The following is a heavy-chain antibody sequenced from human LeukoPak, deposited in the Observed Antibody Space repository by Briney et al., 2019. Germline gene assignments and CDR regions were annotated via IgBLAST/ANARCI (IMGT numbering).Heavy chain of an antibody. Sequence: GALRLSCATSGFTFSRYAMHWVRQAPGKGLGWVAGISYDGNNPYYADSVKDRFTVSRDNSKNTLDLHMNSLRGEDTALYYCAKDQKWLDTRGTIDYWGQGTLVTVSS. CDR2: ISYDGNNP. CDR1: GFTFSRYA. J-gene: IGHJ4*02. V-gene: IGHV3-30-3*01. D-gene: IGHD6-19*01. CDR3: AKDQKWLDTRGTIDY.